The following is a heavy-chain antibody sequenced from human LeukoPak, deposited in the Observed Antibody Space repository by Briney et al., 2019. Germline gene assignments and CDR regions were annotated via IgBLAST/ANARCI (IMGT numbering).Heavy chain of an antibody. CDR3: ARDHDGYPRDYCLDY. J-gene: IGHJ4*02. CDR1: GFTFSSYA. V-gene: IGHV3-30*04. D-gene: IGHD5-12*01. Sequence: GGSLRLSCAASGFTFSSYAMHWVRQAPGKGLEWVAIIPYDGNKIYYADSVKGRFTISRDNSENTLSLQMNSLRPEDPAVYYCARDHDGYPRDYCLDYWGQGTLVTVSS. CDR2: IPYDGNKI.